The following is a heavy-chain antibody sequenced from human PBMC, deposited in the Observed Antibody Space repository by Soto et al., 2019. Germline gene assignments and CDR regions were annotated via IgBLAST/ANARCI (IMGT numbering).Heavy chain of an antibody. D-gene: IGHD3-10*02. CDR3: ASTRDGYNFRGPFDY. CDR2: ISYDGSNK. Sequence: GGSLRLSCAASGFTFSSYAMHWVRQAPGKGLEWVAVISYDGSNKYYADSVKGRFTISRDNSKNTLYLQMNSLRAEDTAVYYCASTRDGYNFRGPFDYWGQGTLVTVSS. CDR1: GFTFSSYA. V-gene: IGHV3-30-3*01. J-gene: IGHJ4*02.